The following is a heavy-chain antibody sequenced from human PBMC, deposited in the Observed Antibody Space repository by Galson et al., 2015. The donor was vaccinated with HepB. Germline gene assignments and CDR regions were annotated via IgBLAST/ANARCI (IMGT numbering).Heavy chain of an antibody. V-gene: IGHV3-30*04. CDR2: ISYDGSNT. J-gene: IGHJ4*02. D-gene: IGHD3-22*01. Sequence: SLRLSCAASGFTFSSYVMHWVRQAPGKGLQWVAVISYDGSNTFYADSVKGRFTISRDNSKNTLYLQMNSLRAEDTAVYYCARAGLSSGYYFGYYPDYWGQGTLVTVSS. CDR3: ARAGLSSGYYFGYYPDY. CDR1: GFTFSSYV.